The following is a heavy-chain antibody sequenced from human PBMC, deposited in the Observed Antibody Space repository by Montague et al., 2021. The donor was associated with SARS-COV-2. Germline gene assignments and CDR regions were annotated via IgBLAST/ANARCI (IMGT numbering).Heavy chain of an antibody. D-gene: IGHD3-22*01. V-gene: IGHV4-59*01. CDR3: ARWDYYDSTGDYDY. J-gene: IGHJ4*01. CDR1: GGSISSYY. CDR2: IYYSGST. Sequence: SETLSPTCTVSGGSISSYYWSWIRQPPGKGLEWIGYIYYSGSTNYNPSLKSRVTISVDTSKNQFSLKVRSVTAADTAVYYCARWDYYDSTGDYDYWGQGTLVTVSS.